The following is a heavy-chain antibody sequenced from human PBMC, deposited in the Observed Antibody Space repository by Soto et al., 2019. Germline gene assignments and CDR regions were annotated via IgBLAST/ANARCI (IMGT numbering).Heavy chain of an antibody. CDR2: MYHSGST. J-gene: IGHJ3*02. CDR3: ARLHMITFGGHVYRPFDI. CDR1: GGSISSNYW. V-gene: IGHV4-4*02. Sequence: QVQLQESGPGLVKPSGTLSLTCEVSGGSISSNYWWSWVRQPPGKGLEWIGEMYHSGSTNYNPSLKIRVTISVDKSNIQFFLDLTSVTAADTAVYYCARLHMITFGGHVYRPFDIWGQGTMVTVSS. D-gene: IGHD3-16*01.